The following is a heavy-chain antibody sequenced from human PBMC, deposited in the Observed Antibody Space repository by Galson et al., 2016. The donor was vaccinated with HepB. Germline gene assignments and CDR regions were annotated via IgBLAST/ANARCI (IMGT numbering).Heavy chain of an antibody. V-gene: IGHV4-59*01. Sequence: SETLSLTCTVSGGSISSYYWSWIRQPPGKGLEWIGYIYYSGSTNYNPSLKSRVTISVDKSKNQFSLKLSSVTAADTAVYYCARGDCGGDCYVDYWGQGTLVTVSS. CDR1: GGSISSYY. J-gene: IGHJ4*02. CDR2: IYYSGST. CDR3: ARGDCGGDCYVDY. D-gene: IGHD2-21*01.